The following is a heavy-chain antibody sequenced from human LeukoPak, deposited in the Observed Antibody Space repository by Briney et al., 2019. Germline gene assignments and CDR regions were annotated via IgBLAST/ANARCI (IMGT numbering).Heavy chain of an antibody. D-gene: IGHD3-22*01. Sequence: ASVKVSCKASGYTFTGYYMHWVRQAPGQGLEWMGWINPNSGGTNYAQKFQGRVTMTRDTSISTAYMELSRLRSDDTAVYYCAREKYYDSSGPLDYWGQGTLVTVSS. J-gene: IGHJ4*02. CDR3: AREKYYDSSGPLDY. CDR1: GYTFTGYY. V-gene: IGHV1-2*02. CDR2: INPNSGGT.